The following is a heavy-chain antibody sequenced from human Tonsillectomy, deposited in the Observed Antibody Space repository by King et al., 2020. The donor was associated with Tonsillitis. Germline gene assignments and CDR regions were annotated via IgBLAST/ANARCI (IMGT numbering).Heavy chain of an antibody. CDR3: ARSIIMITFGGVNSFYFDY. CDR1: GFTVSSNY. D-gene: IGHD3-16*01. V-gene: IGHV3-53*01. Sequence: VQLVESGGGLIQPGGSLRLSCAASGFTVSSNYMSWVRQAPGKGLEWVSVIYSGGSTYYADSGKGRFTTSRDNSKNTLYLQMNSLRAEDTAVYYCARSIIMITFGGVNSFYFDYWGQGTLVTVSS. J-gene: IGHJ4*02. CDR2: IYSGGST.